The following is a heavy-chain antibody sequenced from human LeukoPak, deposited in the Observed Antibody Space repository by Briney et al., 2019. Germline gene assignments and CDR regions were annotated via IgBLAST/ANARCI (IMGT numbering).Heavy chain of an antibody. V-gene: IGHV4-59*01. J-gene: IGHJ4*02. CDR3: ARDVGATPGYFDY. CDR2: MYYSGST. D-gene: IGHD1-26*01. Sequence: PSETLSLTCTVSGGSISSYYWSWIRQPPGKGLEWIGYMYYSGSTNYNPSTNYNPSLKSRVTISVDTSTNQFSLKLSSVTAADTAVYYCARDVGATPGYFDYWGQGTLVTVSS. CDR1: GGSISSYY.